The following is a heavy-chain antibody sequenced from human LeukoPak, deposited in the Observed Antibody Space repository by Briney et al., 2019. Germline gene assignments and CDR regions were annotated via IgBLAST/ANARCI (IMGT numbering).Heavy chain of an antibody. CDR3: ARNHGSSGYSFDY. D-gene: IGHD3-22*01. V-gene: IGHV5-51*01. J-gene: IGHJ4*02. CDR1: GSTFTSYW. CDR2: IYPGDSDT. Sequence: GESLNISCKASGSTFTSYWIGWVRQLPGKGLEWMGIIYPGDSDTRYSPSFQGQVTISADKSISTAYLQWSSLKASDSALYYCARNHGSSGYSFDYWGQGTLVTVSS.